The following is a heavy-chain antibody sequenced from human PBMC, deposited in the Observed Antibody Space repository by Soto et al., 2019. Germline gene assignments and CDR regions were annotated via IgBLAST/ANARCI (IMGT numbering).Heavy chain of an antibody. Sequence: ASVKVSCKASGGTFSSYAISWVRQAPGQGLEWMGGIIPIFGTANYAQKFQGRVTITADESTSTAYMELSSLRSEDTAVYYCARDYYDSSGYYFGQYGMDVWGQGTTVTVSS. D-gene: IGHD3-22*01. J-gene: IGHJ6*02. CDR2: IIPIFGTA. V-gene: IGHV1-69*13. CDR3: ARDYYDSSGYYFGQYGMDV. CDR1: GGTFSSYA.